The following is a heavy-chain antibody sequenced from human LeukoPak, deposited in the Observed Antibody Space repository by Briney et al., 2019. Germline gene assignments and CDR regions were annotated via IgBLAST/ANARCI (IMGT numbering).Heavy chain of an antibody. V-gene: IGHV4-39*07. Sequence: PSETLSLTCTVSGGSISTSNYYWGWIRQPPGKGLEWIGSIYYSGGTYYNPSLKSRVTISVDTSKNQVSLNLDSVTAADTAVYYCARAAVTNHFYFYYMAVWGKGTAVTVSS. CDR1: GGSISTSNYY. CDR3: ARAAVTNHFYFYYMAV. CDR2: IYYSGGT. D-gene: IGHD4-17*01. J-gene: IGHJ6*03.